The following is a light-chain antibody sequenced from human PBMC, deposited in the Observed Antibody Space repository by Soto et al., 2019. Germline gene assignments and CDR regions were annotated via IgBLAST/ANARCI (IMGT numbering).Light chain of an antibody. CDR2: SNS. CDR1: TSNIGSNY. Sequence: QSVLTQPPSASGTPGQTVTISCSGSTSNIGSNYVYCYQQLPGMAPKLLIYSNSQRPLGFPVRFSGSKSGTSAALAISGLQSEDEADYYCATWDDRIYVFGAGTKVTVL. J-gene: IGLJ1*01. CDR3: ATWDDRIYV. V-gene: IGLV1-47*01.